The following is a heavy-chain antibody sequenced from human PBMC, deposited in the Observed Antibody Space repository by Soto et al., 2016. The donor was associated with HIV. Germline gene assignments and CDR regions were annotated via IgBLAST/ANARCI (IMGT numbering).Heavy chain of an antibody. CDR3: ARGRGITMVRGIINWYFDL. CDR1: GYTFTYYD. D-gene: IGHD3-10*01. V-gene: IGHV1-8*03. CDR2: MNPNSGNT. Sequence: QVQLVQSGAEVKKPGSSVKVSCKASGYTFTYYDINWVRQATGQGLEWMGWMNPNSGNTGYAQKFQGRVTITRNTSISTAYMELSSLRSEDTAVYYCARGRGITMVRGIINWYFDLWGRGTLVTVSS. J-gene: IGHJ2*01.